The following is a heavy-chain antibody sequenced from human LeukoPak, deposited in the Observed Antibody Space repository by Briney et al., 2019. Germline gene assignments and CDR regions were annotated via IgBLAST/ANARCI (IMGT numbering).Heavy chain of an antibody. D-gene: IGHD6-13*01. CDR3: GVAAAGLYYYYYMDV. Sequence: SETLSLTCTVSGGSISSSSYYWGWIRQAPGKGLEWIGSIYYSGSTYYNPSLKSRVTISVDTSKNQFSLKLSSVTAADTAVYYCGVAAAGLYYYYYMDVWGKGTTVTVSS. V-gene: IGHV4-39*01. CDR1: GGSISSSSYY. J-gene: IGHJ6*03. CDR2: IYYSGST.